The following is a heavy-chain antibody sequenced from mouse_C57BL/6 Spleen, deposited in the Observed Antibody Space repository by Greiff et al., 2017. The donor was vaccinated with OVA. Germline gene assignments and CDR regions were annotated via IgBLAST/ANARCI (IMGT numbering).Heavy chain of an antibody. V-gene: IGHV14-2*01. CDR2: LDPEDGET. CDR1: GFNIKDYY. D-gene: IGHD2-5*01. Sequence: VQLKESGAELVKPGASVKLSCTASGFNIKDYYMHWVKQRTEQGLEWIGRLDPEDGETKYDPKFKGKATMTADKSSSTAYMQLSSLTSEDTAVYYCATESNYPVAYWGQGTLVTVSA. CDR3: ATESNYPVAY. J-gene: IGHJ3*01.